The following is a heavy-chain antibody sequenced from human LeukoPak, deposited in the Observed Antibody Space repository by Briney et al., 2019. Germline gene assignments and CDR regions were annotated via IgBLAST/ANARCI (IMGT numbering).Heavy chain of an antibody. V-gene: IGHV3-23*01. Sequence: GGSLRLSCAASGFTFSSYAMSWVRQAPGKGLEWVSAISGSGGSTYYADSVKGRFTISRDNSKNTLYLQMNSLRAEDTAVYYCAKRKKGVFGELLSGYYYYMDVWGKGTTVTVSS. J-gene: IGHJ6*03. CDR2: ISGSGGST. CDR3: AKRKKGVFGELLSGYYYYMDV. CDR1: GFTFSSYA. D-gene: IGHD3-10*02.